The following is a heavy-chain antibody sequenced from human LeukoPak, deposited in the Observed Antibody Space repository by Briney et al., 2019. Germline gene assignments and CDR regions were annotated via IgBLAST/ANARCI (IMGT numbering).Heavy chain of an antibody. D-gene: IGHD3-3*01. J-gene: IGHJ2*01. CDR1: GFTFSAYG. Sequence: GRSLRLSCAASGFTFSAYGMHWVRQAPGKGLEWVAIISYDGSYTYYADSVNGRFSVSRDNSENTLYLQMNRLRAEDTAVYYCAKDLNDSWSGDPDWYFDLWGRGTLVTVSS. CDR2: ISYDGSYT. V-gene: IGHV3-30*18. CDR3: AKDLNDSWSGDPDWYFDL.